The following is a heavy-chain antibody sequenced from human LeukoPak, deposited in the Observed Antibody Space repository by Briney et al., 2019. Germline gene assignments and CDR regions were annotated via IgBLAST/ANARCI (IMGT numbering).Heavy chain of an antibody. J-gene: IGHJ6*02. Sequence: GGSLRLSCAASGFTFSSYAMSWVRQAPGKGLEWVSAISGSGGSTYYADSAKGRFTISRDNSKNTLYLQMNSLRAEDTAVYYCARDHDYSSGWSISYYYYYGMDVWGQGTTVTVSS. D-gene: IGHD6-19*01. V-gene: IGHV3-23*01. CDR1: GFTFSSYA. CDR3: ARDHDYSSGWSISYYYYYGMDV. CDR2: ISGSGGST.